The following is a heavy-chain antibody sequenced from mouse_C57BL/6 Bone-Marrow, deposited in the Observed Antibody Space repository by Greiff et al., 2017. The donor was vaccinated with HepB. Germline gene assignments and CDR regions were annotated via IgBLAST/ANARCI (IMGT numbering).Heavy chain of an antibody. CDR1: GYTFTTYP. CDR2: FHPYNDDT. V-gene: IGHV1-47*01. J-gene: IGHJ3*01. D-gene: IGHD1-1*01. CDR3: ARRGYGTGTWFAY. Sequence: VKLVESGAELVKPGASVKMSCKASGYTFTTYPIEWMKQNHGKSLEWIGNFHPYNDDTKYNEKFKGKATLTVEKSSSTVYLELSRLTSDDSAVYNCARRGYGTGTWFAYWGQGTLVTVSA.